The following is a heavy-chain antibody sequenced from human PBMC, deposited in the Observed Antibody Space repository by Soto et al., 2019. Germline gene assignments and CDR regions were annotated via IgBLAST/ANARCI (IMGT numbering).Heavy chain of an antibody. V-gene: IGHV4-61*01. J-gene: IGHJ5*02. CDR3: AGDSHSPWNSVRGWFDP. D-gene: IGHD1-7*01. Sequence: PSETLSLTCTVSGGSVSSGDSYYWSWIRQPPGKGLEWIGYIYYSGSTKYSPTLKSRVTISLDTSKHQFSLRLRSVTAADTAVYYCAGDSHSPWNSVRGWFDPWGQGTLVTVSS. CDR2: IYYSGST. CDR1: GGSVSSGDSYY.